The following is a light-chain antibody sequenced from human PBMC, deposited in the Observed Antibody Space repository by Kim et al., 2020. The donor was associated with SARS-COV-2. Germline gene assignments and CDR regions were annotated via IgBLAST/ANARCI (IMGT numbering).Light chain of an antibody. Sequence: APVGERVTITCRASQDISRYLNWYQQKPEKAPKLLIYTASSLQSGVPSMFTGSGSETDFTLTLGSLQPGDFATYYCQQTYSASRTFGQGTKVDIK. V-gene: IGKV1-39*01. J-gene: IGKJ1*01. CDR3: QQTYSASRT. CDR2: TAS. CDR1: QDISRY.